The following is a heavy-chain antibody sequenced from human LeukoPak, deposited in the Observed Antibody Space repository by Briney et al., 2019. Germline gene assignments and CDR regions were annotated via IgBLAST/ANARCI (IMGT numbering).Heavy chain of an antibody. Sequence: SETLPLTCSVSGYFSTGYYWGWIRQPPGKGLEWMASIRPDGHTYSNSSLRNQLTISADMSRNEFSLKLNSLTAADTAVYYCARQVATKGEWAFDVWGQGTMVTVSS. CDR2: IRPDGHT. J-gene: IGHJ3*01. V-gene: IGHV4-38-2*02. CDR1: GYFSTGYY. D-gene: IGHD5-12*01. CDR3: ARQVATKGEWAFDV.